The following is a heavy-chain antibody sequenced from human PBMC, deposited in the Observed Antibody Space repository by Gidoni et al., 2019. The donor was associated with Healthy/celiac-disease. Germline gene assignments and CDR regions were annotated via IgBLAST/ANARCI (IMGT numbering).Heavy chain of an antibody. CDR2: ISSSGSTI. J-gene: IGHJ2*01. CDR3: AREAYYYDSSGYYRYFDL. D-gene: IGHD3-22*01. V-gene: IGHV3-48*03. CDR1: RFTFSRYE. Sequence: EVQLVESGGGLVQPGGSLRLSCAASRFTFSRYEMNWVGQAPGKGLEWFSYISSSGSTIYYADSVKGRFTISRDNAKNSLYLQMSSLRAEDTAVYYCAREAYYYDSSGYYRYFDLWGRGTLVTVSS.